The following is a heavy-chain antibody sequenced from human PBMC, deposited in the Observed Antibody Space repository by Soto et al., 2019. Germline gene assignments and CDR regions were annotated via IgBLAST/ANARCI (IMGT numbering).Heavy chain of an antibody. CDR3: ARVGGTEYYYYYYGMDV. V-gene: IGHV1-46*01. D-gene: IGHD3-16*01. CDR1: GYTFTSYY. CDR2: INPSGGST. Sequence: ASVKVSCKASGYTFTSYYMHWVRQAPGQGLEWMGIINPSGGSTSYAQKFQGRVTMTRDTSTSTVYMELSSLRSEDTAVYYCARVGGTEYYYYYYGMDVWGQGTTVTVSS. J-gene: IGHJ6*02.